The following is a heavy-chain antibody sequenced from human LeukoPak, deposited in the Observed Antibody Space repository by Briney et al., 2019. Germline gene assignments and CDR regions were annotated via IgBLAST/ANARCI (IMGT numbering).Heavy chain of an antibody. CDR1: GGSFSDYY. Sequence: PSETLSLTCAVYGGSFSDYYWRWIRQPPGKGLEGIGEIDHSGTTNYKPSLKSRVTISVDTSKNQFSLKLTSVTAADTAVYYCASAATSGTYNLDSWGQGTLVTVSS. D-gene: IGHD1-26*01. CDR3: ASAATSGTYNLDS. J-gene: IGHJ4*02. CDR2: IDHSGTT. V-gene: IGHV4-34*01.